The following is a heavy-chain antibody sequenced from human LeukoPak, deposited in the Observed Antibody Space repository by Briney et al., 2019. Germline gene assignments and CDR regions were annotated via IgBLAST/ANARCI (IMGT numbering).Heavy chain of an antibody. D-gene: IGHD3-9*01. V-gene: IGHV4-34*01. J-gene: IGHJ4*02. Sequence: SETLSLTCAVYGGSFSGYYWSWIRQPPGKGLEWIGEINHSGSTNYNPSLKSRVTISVDTSKNQFSLKLSSVTAADTAVYYCARGKANDILTGSPLDYWGQGTLVTVSS. CDR1: GGSFSGYY. CDR3: ARGKANDILTGSPLDY. CDR2: INHSGST.